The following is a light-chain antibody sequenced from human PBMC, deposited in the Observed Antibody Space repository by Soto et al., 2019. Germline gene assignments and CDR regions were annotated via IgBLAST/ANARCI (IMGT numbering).Light chain of an antibody. Sequence: DIQMTQSPSSLSASVGDRVTITCQASQDIDTYLVWYKQKAGKVPKVLIFDASSLQTGVPSRFSGSGSGTDFTFTISSLQPEDVATYYCQQYDNLPLTFGGGTKVE. J-gene: IGKJ4*01. CDR2: DAS. V-gene: IGKV1-33*01. CDR3: QQYDNLPLT. CDR1: QDIDTY.